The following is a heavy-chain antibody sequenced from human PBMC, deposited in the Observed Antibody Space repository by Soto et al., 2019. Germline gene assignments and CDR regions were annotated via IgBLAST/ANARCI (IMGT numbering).Heavy chain of an antibody. CDR2: IKSKTDGGTT. D-gene: IGHD1-1*01. V-gene: IGHV3-15*01. CDR3: TTNWNQPDY. Sequence: PGGSLRLSCTVSGFNFGGSFMSWARQAPGKGLEWVGRIKSKTDGGTTDYAAPVKGRFTISRDDSKNTLYLQMNSLKTEDTAVYYCTTNWNQPDYWGQGTLVTVSS. CDR1: GFNFGGSF. J-gene: IGHJ4*02.